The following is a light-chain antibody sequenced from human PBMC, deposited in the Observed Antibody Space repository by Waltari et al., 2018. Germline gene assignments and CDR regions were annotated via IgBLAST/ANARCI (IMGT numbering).Light chain of an antibody. CDR2: WAA. CDR1: QSILYSSNNKNY. J-gene: IGKJ4*01. V-gene: IGKV4-1*01. Sequence: DIVMTQSPDSLAVSLGERATIDCKSSQSILYSSNNKNYLALYQRKPGQPPKLPIYWAATRESGVPDRFSGSGSGTDFTLTISSLQAEDVAVYYCQQYYSTPPSFGGGTKVEIK. CDR3: QQYYSTPPS.